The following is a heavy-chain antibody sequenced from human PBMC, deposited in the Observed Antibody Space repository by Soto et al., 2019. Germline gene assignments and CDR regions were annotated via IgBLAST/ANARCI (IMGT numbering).Heavy chain of an antibody. D-gene: IGHD4-17*01. V-gene: IGHV5-51*01. CDR1: GYSFNRYY. J-gene: IGHJ5*02. CDR3: ARLSRATVATPAAFDP. CDR2: VHPGDSDT. Sequence: PGESLKISCKGSGYSFNRYYIAWVRQMPGKGLEWMGIVHPGDSDTRYSPSFQGQVTMSADRSISTAYLQWSSLKASDTAIYYCARLSRATVATPAAFDPWGQGTLVTVSS.